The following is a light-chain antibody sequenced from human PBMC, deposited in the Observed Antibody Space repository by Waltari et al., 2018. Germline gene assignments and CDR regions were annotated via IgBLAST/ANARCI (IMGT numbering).Light chain of an antibody. V-gene: IGKV3-15*01. CDR2: GAS. CDR3: QQYNRWPPLT. J-gene: IGKJ4*01. CDR1: QNIDNN. Sequence: EVVMTQSRAALSVSQGERVTLSCKASQNIDNNLAWYQQKPGQSPRLLIYGASTRATGVPARFSGSGSGTEFTLTISSLQSEDCAVFYCQQYNRWPPLTFGGGTKVEIK.